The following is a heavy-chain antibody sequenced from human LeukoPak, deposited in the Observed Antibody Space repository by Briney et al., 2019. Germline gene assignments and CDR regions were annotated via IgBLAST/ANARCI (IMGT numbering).Heavy chain of an antibody. Sequence: PSETLSLTCSVSGGSISSYYWSWIRQPPGKGLEWIGEINHSGSTNYNPSLKSRVTISVDTSKNQFSLKLSSVTAADTAVYYCARGSGSSSRGLDYWGQGTLVTVSS. D-gene: IGHD6-6*01. V-gene: IGHV4-34*01. CDR2: INHSGST. CDR1: GGSISSYY. CDR3: ARGSGSSSRGLDY. J-gene: IGHJ4*02.